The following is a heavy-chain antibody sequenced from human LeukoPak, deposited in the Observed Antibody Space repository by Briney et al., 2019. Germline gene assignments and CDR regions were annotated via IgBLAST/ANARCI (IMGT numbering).Heavy chain of an antibody. Sequence: GGSLRLSCAASGFTFSTDVMSWVRQAPGKGLECVSAISGSGGNTYYADSVKGRFTISRDNSKNTLYLQMNSLRAEDTAVYYCARGGTVVPDYWGQGTLVTVSS. CDR3: ARGGTVVPDY. V-gene: IGHV3-23*01. CDR1: GFTFSTDV. J-gene: IGHJ4*02. D-gene: IGHD4-23*01. CDR2: ISGSGGNT.